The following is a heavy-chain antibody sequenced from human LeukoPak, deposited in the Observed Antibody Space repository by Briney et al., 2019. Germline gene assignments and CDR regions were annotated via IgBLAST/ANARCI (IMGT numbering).Heavy chain of an antibody. CDR1: GGSFSGYY. CDR2: INHSGST. D-gene: IGHD2-2*01. CDR3: ARGSYCSSTSCRTGDWFDP. V-gene: IGHV4-34*01. J-gene: IGHJ5*02. Sequence: SETLSLTCAVYGGSFSGYYWSWIRQPPGKGLEWIGEINHSGSTNYNPSLKSRVTISVDTSKNQFSLKLSPVTAADTAVYYCARGSYCSSTSCRTGDWFDPWGQGTLVTVSS.